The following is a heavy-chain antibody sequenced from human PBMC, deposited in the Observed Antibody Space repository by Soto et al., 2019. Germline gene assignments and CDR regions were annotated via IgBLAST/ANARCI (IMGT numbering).Heavy chain of an antibody. V-gene: IGHV1-3*01. CDR3: ARGHLAVVPVASWYYYMDV. J-gene: IGHJ6*03. D-gene: IGHD2-2*01. CDR1: GYSFSNYA. CDR2: VNAGNGNT. Sequence: QVQLVQSGAEVEKPGASVKVSCKASGYSFSNYAVHWVRQAPGQRLEWMGWVNAGNGNTRYSQNFQGRFTITRDTSARTAYLALTSLRSEDTAVYYCARGHLAVVPVASWYYYMDVWGKGTTVTVSS.